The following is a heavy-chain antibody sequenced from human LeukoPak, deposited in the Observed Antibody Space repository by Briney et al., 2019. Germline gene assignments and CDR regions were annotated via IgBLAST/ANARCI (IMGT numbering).Heavy chain of an antibody. CDR3: AKRGNMLAATCWFDP. CDR2: ISGSGCST. J-gene: IGHJ5*02. Sequence: GGSLRLSCAVSGFTYNSYAMICVPQAPGKGLEGVSDISGSGCSTYYADPEKGRFTISRDNSKNTLYVQKNNLRAEDTAVYYCAKRGNMLAATCWFDPWGQGTLVTVSS. CDR1: GFTYNSYA. D-gene: IGHD2-15*01. V-gene: IGHV3-23*01.